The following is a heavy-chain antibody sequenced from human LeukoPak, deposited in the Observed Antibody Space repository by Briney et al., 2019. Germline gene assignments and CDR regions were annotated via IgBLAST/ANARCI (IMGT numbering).Heavy chain of an antibody. J-gene: IGHJ4*02. CDR3: ERESRGYSDY. CDR1: RYTLTGYY. Sequence: ASVKDSRMSSRYTLTGYYIHWVRPAPGQGVECMGWINANKGDTKYGQKFQGRVNMNRDPYISTAYMKVSRMSSDDRAMYYCERESRGYSDYWGQGTLVTVSS. V-gene: IGHV1-2*02. CDR2: INANKGDT. D-gene: IGHD6-25*01.